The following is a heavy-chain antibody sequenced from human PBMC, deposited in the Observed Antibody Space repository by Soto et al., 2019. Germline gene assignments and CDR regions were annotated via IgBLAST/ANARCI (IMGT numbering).Heavy chain of an antibody. D-gene: IGHD6-19*01. V-gene: IGHV4-59*01. CDR2: IYYSGST. CDR1: GGSISSYY. J-gene: IGHJ4*02. Sequence: SETLSRTCTVSGGSISSYYWSWIRQPPGKGLEWIGYIYYSGSTNYNPSLKSRVTISVDTSKNQFSLKLSSVTAADTAVYYCARVDSSGWYDGGYYFDYWGQGTLVTVSS. CDR3: ARVDSSGWYDGGYYFDY.